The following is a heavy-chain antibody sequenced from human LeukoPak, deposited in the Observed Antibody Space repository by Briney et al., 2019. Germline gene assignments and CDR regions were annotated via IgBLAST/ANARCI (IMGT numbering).Heavy chain of an antibody. Sequence: GESLKISCKGSGYSFTSYWIGWVRQMPGKGLEWMGIIYPGDSDTRYSPSFQGQVTISADKSISTAYLQWSSLKASDTAMYYCARLRLNIVVVPAAIEAFDWLDPWGQGTLVTVSS. CDR1: GYSFTSYW. CDR3: ARLRLNIVVVPAAIEAFDWLDP. V-gene: IGHV5-51*01. CDR2: IYPGDSDT. J-gene: IGHJ5*02. D-gene: IGHD2-2*01.